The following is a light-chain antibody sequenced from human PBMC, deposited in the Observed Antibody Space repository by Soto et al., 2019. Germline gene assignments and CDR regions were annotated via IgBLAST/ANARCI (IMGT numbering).Light chain of an antibody. J-gene: IGKJ1*01. V-gene: IGKV3-15*01. Sequence: EIVMTQSPGTLSVSPGERATLSCRASQSITNNLAWYQQKVGQAPRLLIYGASTRATGIPAWFRGSGSGTEFTLTISSLKSEDFAVYYCQQYNHWPPKMAFGQGTKVEIK. CDR2: GAS. CDR1: QSITNN. CDR3: QQYNHWPPKMA.